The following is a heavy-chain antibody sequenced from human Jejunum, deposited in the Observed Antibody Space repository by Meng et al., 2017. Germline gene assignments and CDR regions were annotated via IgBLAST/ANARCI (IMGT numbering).Heavy chain of an antibody. V-gene: IGHV3-7*01. CDR3: VGDSLVDGSGKYVGKGDY. D-gene: IGHD3-10*01. CDR2: IKEDGSET. Sequence: GSRKISGAASGFTFSRYWMTWVRQTPGKGLEWVANIKEDGSETYYVDSVKGRFTISRDNAQSTLYLQMQSLRAEDTAVYYCVGDSLVDGSGKYVGKGDYWGQGALVTVSS. J-gene: IGHJ4*02. CDR1: GFTFSRYW.